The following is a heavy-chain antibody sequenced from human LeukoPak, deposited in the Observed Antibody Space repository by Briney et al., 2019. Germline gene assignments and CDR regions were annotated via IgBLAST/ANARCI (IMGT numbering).Heavy chain of an antibody. V-gene: IGHV3-48*03. CDR2: ISSSGSSI. Sequence: GGSLRLSCAASGFTFSSYEMNWVRQAPGKGLEWVSYISSSGSSIYYADSVKGRFTISRDNAKNSLYLQMNSLRAEDTAVYYCSRHPDLRRGYDGEGYWGQGTLVTVSS. CDR1: GFTFSSYE. D-gene: IGHD5-12*01. J-gene: IGHJ4*02. CDR3: SRHPDLRRGYDGEGY.